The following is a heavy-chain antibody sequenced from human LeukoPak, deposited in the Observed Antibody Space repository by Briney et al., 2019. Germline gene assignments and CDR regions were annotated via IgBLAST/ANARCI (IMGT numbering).Heavy chain of an antibody. CDR3: ARGGPYYFDY. CDR1: GGSISRYY. Sequence: SETLSLTCTVSGGSISRYYWSWIRQPPGKGLEWIGYISYSGNTNYNPSLKSRVTISVDTSKNQFSLKLSSVTAADTAVYYCARGGPYYFDYWGQGTLVTVSS. J-gene: IGHJ4*02. D-gene: IGHD3-10*01. CDR2: ISYSGNT. V-gene: IGHV4-59*01.